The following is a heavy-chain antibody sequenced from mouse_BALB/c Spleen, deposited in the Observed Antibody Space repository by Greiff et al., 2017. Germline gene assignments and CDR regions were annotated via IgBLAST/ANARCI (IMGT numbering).Heavy chain of an antibody. Sequence: EVNVVESGGGLVQPGGSRKLSCAASGFTFSSFGMHWVRQAPEKGLEWVAYISSGSSTIYYADTVKGRFTISRDNPKNTLFLQMTSLRSEDTAMYYCARGGVLYAMDYWGQGTSVTVSS. J-gene: IGHJ4*01. CDR1: GFTFSSFG. CDR2: ISSGSSTI. V-gene: IGHV5-17*02. CDR3: ARGGVLYAMDY.